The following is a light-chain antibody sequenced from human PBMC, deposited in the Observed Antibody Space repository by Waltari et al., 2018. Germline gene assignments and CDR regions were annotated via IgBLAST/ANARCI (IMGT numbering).Light chain of an antibody. Sequence: DIQMTQSPSSLSASVGDRVTITCRASVTIISYLNWYPQTPGKAPNLLLYAASRLQSGVPSKFKGSGSVTDFTLTISSLQAEDFATYYCQQSYSTPYTFGQGTKLEIK. CDR1: VTIISY. J-gene: IGKJ2*01. V-gene: IGKV1-39*01. CDR2: AAS. CDR3: QQSYSTPYT.